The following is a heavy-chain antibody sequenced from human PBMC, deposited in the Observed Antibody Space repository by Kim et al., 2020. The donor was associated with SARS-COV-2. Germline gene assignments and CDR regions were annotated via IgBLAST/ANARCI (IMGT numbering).Heavy chain of an antibody. J-gene: IGHJ4*02. CDR2: ISSSSSTI. Sequence: GGSLRLSCAASGFTFSSYSMNWVRQAPGKGLEWVSYISSSSSTIYYADSVKGRFTISRDNAKNSLYLQMNSLRAEDTAVYYCAREQETYYYGSGSYDYWGQGTLVTVSS. CDR1: GFTFSSYS. CDR3: AREQETYYYGSGSYDY. V-gene: IGHV3-48*04. D-gene: IGHD3-10*01.